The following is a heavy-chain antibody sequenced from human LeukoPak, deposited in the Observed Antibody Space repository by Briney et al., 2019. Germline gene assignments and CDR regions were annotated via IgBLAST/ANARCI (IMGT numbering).Heavy chain of an antibody. J-gene: IGHJ5*02. CDR3: ARRTRYYDFWSGYRNWFDP. D-gene: IGHD3-3*01. CDR1: GGSLSGYY. CDR2: INHSGST. Sequence: SETLSLTCAVYGGSLSGYYWSWIRQPPGTGLEWIGEINHSGSTNFNPSLKSRVTISVDTSKNQFSLKLSSVTAADTAVYYCARRTRYYDFWSGYRNWFDPWGQGTLVTVSS. V-gene: IGHV4-34*01.